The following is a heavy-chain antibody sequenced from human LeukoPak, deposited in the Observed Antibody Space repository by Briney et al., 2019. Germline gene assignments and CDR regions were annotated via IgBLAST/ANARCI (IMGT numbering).Heavy chain of an antibody. D-gene: IGHD3-10*01. V-gene: IGHV3-72*01. Sequence: PGGSLRLSCAASGFTFSDQYMDWVRQAPGKGLEWVGRTRNKANSYTTDYAASVKGRFTISRDDSKNSLYLQMNNLKTEDTAVYYCARLYGSGTSYNLDYWGQGILVTVSS. CDR2: TRNKANSYTT. J-gene: IGHJ4*02. CDR1: GFTFSDQY. CDR3: ARLYGSGTSYNLDY.